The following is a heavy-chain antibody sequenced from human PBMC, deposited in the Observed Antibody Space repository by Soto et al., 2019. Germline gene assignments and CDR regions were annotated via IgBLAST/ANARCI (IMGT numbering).Heavy chain of an antibody. V-gene: IGHV3-48*03. CDR2: ISSSGSTI. CDR1: GFTFSSYE. D-gene: IGHD2-21*02. CDR3: ARDEGDESGGHYCMDV. Sequence: EVQLVESGGGLVQPGGSLRLSCAASGFTFSSYEMNWVRQAPGKGLEWVSYISSSGSTIYYADSVKGRFTISRDNAKNSLYLQMNSLRAEDTAVYYCARDEGDESGGHYCMDVWGQGTTVTVSS. J-gene: IGHJ6*02.